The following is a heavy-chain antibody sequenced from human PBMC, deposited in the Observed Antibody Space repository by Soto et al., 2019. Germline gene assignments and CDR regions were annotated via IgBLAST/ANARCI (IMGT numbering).Heavy chain of an antibody. CDR3: AMGTWWRLPI. Sequence: VESGGGLVQPGGSLRLSCGASGFAFTKEWMSWVRQAPGKGPEWVAKINPDGGDKTYVDSVRGRFTISRDNTKNLVYLQMNSLSDEDTAVYYCAMGTWWRLPIWGQGTMVTVSS. CDR2: INPDGGDK. V-gene: IGHV3-7*01. D-gene: IGHD2-15*01. J-gene: IGHJ3*02. CDR1: GFAFTKEW.